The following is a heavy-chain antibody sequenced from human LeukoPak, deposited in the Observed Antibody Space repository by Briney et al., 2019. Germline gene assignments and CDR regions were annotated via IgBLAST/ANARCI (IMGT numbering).Heavy chain of an antibody. CDR1: GGAISSYY. J-gene: IGHJ4*02. D-gene: IGHD5-12*01. Sequence: SETLSLTCTVSGGAISSYYWSWIRQPPGKGLEWIGYIYYSGSTNYNPSLKSRVTISVDTSKNQFSLKLSSVTAADTAVYYCARSGVDIVARDYWGQGTLVTVSS. CDR2: IYYSGST. V-gene: IGHV4-59*01. CDR3: ARSGVDIVARDY.